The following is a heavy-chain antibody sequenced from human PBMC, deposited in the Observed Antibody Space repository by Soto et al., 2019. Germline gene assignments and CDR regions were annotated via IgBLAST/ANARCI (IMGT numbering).Heavy chain of an antibody. CDR1: GDSVRNQY. V-gene: IGHV4-4*09. CDR3: ARTLDYGHMDV. Sequence: SETLSLTCTVSGDSVRNQYWSWIRRPPGRGLEWIGYIYRSGSTKYNPSLKSRLTISVDMSKNQFSPKLSSVTAADTAVYYCARTLDYGHMDVWGKGTTVTVSS. CDR2: IYRSGST. J-gene: IGHJ6*03. D-gene: IGHD3-16*01.